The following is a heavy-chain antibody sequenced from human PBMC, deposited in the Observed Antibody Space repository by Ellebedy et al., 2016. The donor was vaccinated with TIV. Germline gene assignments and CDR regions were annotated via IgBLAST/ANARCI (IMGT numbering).Heavy chain of an antibody. D-gene: IGHD3-22*01. CDR3: AKMTKYYYDRSGYHYFDY. CDR2: LDGPGGNV. CDR1: GFSFSNYA. J-gene: IGHJ4*02. Sequence: PGGSLRLSCAGSGFSFSNYALSWVRQAPGKGLEWISTLDGPGGNVYYADDMEGRFTISRDDSKSTLSLQINRLRAEDTAVYYCAKMTKYYYDRSGYHYFDYWGQGVLVTVSS. V-gene: IGHV3-23*01.